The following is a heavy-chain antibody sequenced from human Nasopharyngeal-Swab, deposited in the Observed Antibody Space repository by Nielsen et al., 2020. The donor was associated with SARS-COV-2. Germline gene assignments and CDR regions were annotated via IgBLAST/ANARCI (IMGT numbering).Heavy chain of an antibody. J-gene: IGHJ4*02. CDR2: ITSSGSSV. V-gene: IGHV3-11*04. Sequence: GESLKISCVASKFIFSDYYMSWIRQAPGKGLEWVSYITSSGSSVYYADSVKGRFTISRDNAKNSLYLQMNSLRAEDTAVYYCARGASGIAVFYFDYWGQGTLVTVSS. CDR1: KFIFSDYY. CDR3: ARGASGIAVFYFDY. D-gene: IGHD6-19*01.